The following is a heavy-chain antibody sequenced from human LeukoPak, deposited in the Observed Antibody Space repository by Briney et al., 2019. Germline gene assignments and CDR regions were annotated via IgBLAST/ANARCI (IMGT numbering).Heavy chain of an antibody. CDR1: GFTFSSYA. CDR3: AREATGGYYFDY. CDR2: ISYDGSNK. V-gene: IGHV3-30*04. D-gene: IGHD3-16*01. J-gene: IGHJ4*02. Sequence: GGSLRLSCAASGFTFSSYAMHWVRQAPGKGLEWVAVISYDGSNKYYADSVKGRFTISRDNSKNTLYLQMNSLRAEDTAVYYCAREATGGYYFDYWGQGSLVTVSS.